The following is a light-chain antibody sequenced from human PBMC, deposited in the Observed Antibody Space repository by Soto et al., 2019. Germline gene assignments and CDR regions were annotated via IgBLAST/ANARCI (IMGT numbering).Light chain of an antibody. CDR3: QQYGSSPPT. CDR1: QSVSNNY. CDR2: GAS. Sequence: DIVLTQSPGTLSLSPSERSTLSCRTSQSVSNNYLAWYHQKPGQAPRLLIYGASNRATGNPDRFTGSGSGTDFTLTITLLKPEDFAVYYSQQYGSSPPTLGQGTRLENK. V-gene: IGKV3-20*01. J-gene: IGKJ5*01.